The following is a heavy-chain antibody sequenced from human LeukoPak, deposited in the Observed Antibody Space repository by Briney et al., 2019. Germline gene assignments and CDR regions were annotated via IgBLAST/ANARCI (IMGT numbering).Heavy chain of an antibody. J-gene: IGHJ4*02. V-gene: IGHV1-2*06. D-gene: IGHD5-12*01. CDR3: ATFGYSGYDRFDY. Sequence: ASVKVSCKASGYTFPGYYMHWVRQAPGQGLEWMGRINPNSGGTNYAQKFQGRVTMTRDTSISTAYMELSRLRSDDTAVYYCATFGYSGYDRFDYWGQGTLVTVSS. CDR2: INPNSGGT. CDR1: GYTFPGYY.